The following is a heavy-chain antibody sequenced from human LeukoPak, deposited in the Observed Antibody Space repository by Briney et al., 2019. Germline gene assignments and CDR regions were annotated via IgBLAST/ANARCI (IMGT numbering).Heavy chain of an antibody. CDR3: ARALVCSSTSCYRVWGYYFDY. V-gene: IGHV3-20*04. Sequence: GGSLRLSCAASGFTFDDYGMSWVRQAPGKGLEWVSGINWDGGSTGYADSVKGRFTISRDNAKNSLYLQMNSLRAEDTALYYCARALVCSSTSCYRVWGYYFDYWGQGTLVTVSS. J-gene: IGHJ4*02. D-gene: IGHD2-2*01. CDR2: INWDGGST. CDR1: GFTFDDYG.